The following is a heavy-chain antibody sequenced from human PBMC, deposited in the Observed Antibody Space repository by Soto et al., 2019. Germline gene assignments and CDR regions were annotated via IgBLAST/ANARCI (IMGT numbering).Heavy chain of an antibody. V-gene: IGHV1-69*13. J-gene: IGHJ6*02. D-gene: IGHD2-15*01. Sequence: GASVKVSCKASGGTFSSYAISWVRQAPGQGLEWMGGIIPIFGTANYAQKFQGRVTITADESTSTAYMELSSLRSEDTAVYYCARSQPNCSGGSCYYRPSTPCLQDYYYYGMDVWGQGTTVTVSS. CDR3: ARSQPNCSGGSCYYRPSTPCLQDYYYYGMDV. CDR2: IIPIFGTA. CDR1: GGTFSSYA.